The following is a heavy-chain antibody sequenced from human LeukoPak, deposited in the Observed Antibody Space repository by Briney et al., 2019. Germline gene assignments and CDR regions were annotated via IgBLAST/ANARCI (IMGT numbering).Heavy chain of an antibody. Sequence: GRSLRLSCAASGFTFSSYGMHWVRQAPGKGLEWVAVMSYDGSNKYYADSVKGRFTISRDNSKNTLYLQMNSLRAEDTAVYYCATLGGIAADYYYGMDVWGQGTTVTVSS. D-gene: IGHD6-13*01. V-gene: IGHV3-30*03. J-gene: IGHJ6*02. CDR2: MSYDGSNK. CDR3: ATLGGIAADYYYGMDV. CDR1: GFTFSSYG.